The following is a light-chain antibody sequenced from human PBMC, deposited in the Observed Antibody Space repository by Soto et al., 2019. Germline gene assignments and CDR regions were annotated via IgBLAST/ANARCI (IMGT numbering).Light chain of an antibody. CDR1: QFLSSY. V-gene: IGKV3-11*01. Sequence: VVLTQSPATLSFSPGERATLSCSASQFLSSYLAWYQQKPGQPPRLLIYDTSNRATGIPARFSGSRSGTDFTLTISRLEPEDFAVYFCQQYDSSPTTFDQGTKVDIK. J-gene: IGKJ1*01. CDR3: QQYDSSPTT. CDR2: DTS.